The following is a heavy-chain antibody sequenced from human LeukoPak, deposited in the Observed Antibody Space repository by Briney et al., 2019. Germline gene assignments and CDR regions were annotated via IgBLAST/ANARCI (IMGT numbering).Heavy chain of an antibody. J-gene: IGHJ4*02. CDR2: ISGSVDGA. V-gene: IGHV3-23*01. D-gene: IGHD2-15*01. Sequence: GGSLRLSCAASRFSFSNYSMSWVRQDPGAGREWVSAISGSVDGAYYADSVKGRFTISRDNSRNKLYLQMNTLRAEDPAVYFCARLRVSFCRSSFCYRFDYRGQGNLVTLSS. CDR1: RFSFSNYS. CDR3: ARLRVSFCRSSFCYRFDY.